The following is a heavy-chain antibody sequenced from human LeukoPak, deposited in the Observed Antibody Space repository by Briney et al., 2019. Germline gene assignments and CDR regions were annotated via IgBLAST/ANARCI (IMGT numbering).Heavy chain of an antibody. D-gene: IGHD6-13*01. Sequence: TGGSLRLSCAASGFTFSSYAMSWARQPPGKGLEWVSTISGSGGSTYYADSVKGRFSISRDNSKNPLYLQMNSLRAEDAAIYYCAKDLEAGSSWYGRVFDCWGQGTLVTVSS. J-gene: IGHJ4*02. CDR2: ISGSGGST. CDR3: AKDLEAGSSWYGRVFDC. V-gene: IGHV3-23*01. CDR1: GFTFSSYA.